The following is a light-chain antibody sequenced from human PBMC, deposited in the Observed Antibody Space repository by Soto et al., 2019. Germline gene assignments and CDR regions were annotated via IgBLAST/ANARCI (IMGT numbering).Light chain of an antibody. Sequence: EIVLTQSPATLSLSPGERATLSCRASQSVSSYLAWYQQKPGQAPRLLIYDASNRATGIPARFSGSGSGTDFTLTISRLEPEDFAVYYCQQRSNRFGGGTKVEIK. CDR2: DAS. V-gene: IGKV3-11*01. CDR1: QSVSSY. J-gene: IGKJ4*01. CDR3: QQRSNR.